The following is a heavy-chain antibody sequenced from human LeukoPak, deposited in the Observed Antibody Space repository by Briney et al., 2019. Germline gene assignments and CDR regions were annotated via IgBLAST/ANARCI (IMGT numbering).Heavy chain of an antibody. V-gene: IGHV1-46*01. CDR1: GYTFTSYY. CDR2: INLSGGST. D-gene: IGHD3-22*01. CDR3: ASGAVYDSSGYYWDYFDY. Sequence: ASVKVSCKASGYTFTSYYMHWVRQAPGQGLEWMGIINLSGGSTSYAQKFQGRVTMTRDTSTSTVYMELSSLRSEDTAVYYCASGAVYDSSGYYWDYFDYWGQGTLVTVSS. J-gene: IGHJ4*02.